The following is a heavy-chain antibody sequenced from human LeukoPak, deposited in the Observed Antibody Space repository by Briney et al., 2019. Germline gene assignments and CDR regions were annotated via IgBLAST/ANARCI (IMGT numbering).Heavy chain of an antibody. CDR1: GFTFSSYW. V-gene: IGHV3-74*01. J-gene: IGHJ4*02. Sequence: PGGSLRLSCAASGFTFSSYWVHWVRQAPGKGLVWVSRINSDGSSTSYADSVKGRFTLSRDNAKNTLYLQMNSLRAEDTAVYYCAREVPAGTFGYWGQGTLVTVSS. D-gene: IGHD6-13*01. CDR3: AREVPAGTFGY. CDR2: INSDGSST.